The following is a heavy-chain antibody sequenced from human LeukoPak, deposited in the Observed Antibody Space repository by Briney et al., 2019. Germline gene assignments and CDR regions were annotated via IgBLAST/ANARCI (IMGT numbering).Heavy chain of an antibody. CDR2: ISAYNGNT. J-gene: IGHJ4*02. CDR3: ARDHGITIFGVVTPSDY. D-gene: IGHD3-3*01. V-gene: IGHV1-18*01. Sequence: ASVKVSCKASGYTFTSYGISWVRQAPGQGLEWMGWISAYNGNTNYAQKLQGRVTMTTDTSTSTAYMGLRSLRSDDTAVYYCARDHGITIFGVVTPSDYWGQGTLVTVS. CDR1: GYTFTSYG.